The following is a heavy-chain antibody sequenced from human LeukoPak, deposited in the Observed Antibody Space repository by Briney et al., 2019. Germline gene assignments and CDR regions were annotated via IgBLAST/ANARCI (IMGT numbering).Heavy chain of an antibody. D-gene: IGHD3-22*01. CDR1: GFTFSNYG. V-gene: IGHV3-33*01. Sequence: GGSLRLSCAASGFTFSNYGMHWVRQAPGKGLEWVAGIWYDGGYKYYADSVKGRFTISRDNSKNTLFLQMDSLRAEDTAVYYCARNYYDSSGYQEATFNCWGQGTLVTVSS. J-gene: IGHJ4*02. CDR2: IWYDGGYK. CDR3: ARNYYDSSGYQEATFNC.